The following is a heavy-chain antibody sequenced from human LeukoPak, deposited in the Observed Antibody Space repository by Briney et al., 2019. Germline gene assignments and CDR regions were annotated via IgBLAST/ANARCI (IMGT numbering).Heavy chain of an antibody. CDR1: GFTFSAYS. V-gene: IGHV3-11*01. D-gene: IGHD6-6*01. CDR3: AKDRGYSSSSDWFDP. CDR2: ITRPGTTT. J-gene: IGHJ5*02. Sequence: GGSLRLSCATSGFTFSAYSMSWIRQAPGKGLEWVSHITRPGTTTYYAESVRGRFTISRDNSKNTLYLQMNSLRAEDTAVYYCAKDRGYSSSSDWFDPWGQGTLVTVSS.